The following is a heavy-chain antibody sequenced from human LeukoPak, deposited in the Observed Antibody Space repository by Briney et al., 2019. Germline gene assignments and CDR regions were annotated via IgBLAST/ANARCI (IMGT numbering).Heavy chain of an antibody. D-gene: IGHD3-9*01. CDR3: ARVVDILTGHDTALDY. CDR2: INPNTGGT. Sequence: ASVKVSFKASGYTFSGYYIHWVRQAPGQGLEWMGWINPNTGGTNFAQNFQGRVTMTTVTSISTAYMELSRLRSDDTAVYYCARVVDILTGHDTALDYWGQGTLVTVSS. V-gene: IGHV1-2*02. CDR1: GYTFSGYY. J-gene: IGHJ4*02.